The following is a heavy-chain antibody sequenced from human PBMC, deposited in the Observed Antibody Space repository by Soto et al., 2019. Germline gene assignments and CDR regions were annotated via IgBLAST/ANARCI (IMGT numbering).Heavy chain of an antibody. J-gene: IGHJ4*02. CDR3: ARGHGDYVDS. CDR1: VGSISSYY. CDR2: IYSSGST. Sequence: TSETLSLTCTVSVGSISSYYWSWILQPAGKGLEYIGGIYSSGSTNYNPSLKSRVTMSVDTSKNQFSLKLTSVTGADTAVYYCARGHGDYVDSWGQGTLVTVSS. D-gene: IGHD4-17*01. V-gene: IGHV4-4*07.